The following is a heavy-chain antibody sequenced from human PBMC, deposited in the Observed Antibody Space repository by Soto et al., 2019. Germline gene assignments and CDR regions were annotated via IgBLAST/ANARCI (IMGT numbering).Heavy chain of an antibody. J-gene: IGHJ6*03. V-gene: IGHV1-18*01. CDR2: ISAYNGNT. Sequence: GASVKVSCKASGYTLTSYGISWVRQAPGQGLEWMGWISAYNGNTNYAQKLQGRVTMTTDTSTSTAYMELRSLRSDDTAVYYCARGTPASDYSNYIGSYYYYYIDVWGKGTTVTVSS. D-gene: IGHD4-4*01. CDR3: ARGTPASDYSNYIGSYYYYYIDV. CDR1: GYTLTSYG.